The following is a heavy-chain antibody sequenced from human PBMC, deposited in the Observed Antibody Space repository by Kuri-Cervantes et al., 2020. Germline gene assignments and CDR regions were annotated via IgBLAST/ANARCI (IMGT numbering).Heavy chain of an antibody. CDR2: ISGSGGST. CDR1: GFSFSTYG. V-gene: IGHV3-48*02. J-gene: IGHJ4*02. D-gene: IGHD2-15*01. CDR3: ARDGEVVVAAYYFDY. Sequence: ETLSLTCAASGFSFSTYGMHWVRQAPGKGLEWVSAISGSGGSTYYAGSVKGRFTISRDNAKNSLYLQMNSLRDEDTAVYYCARDGEVVVAAYYFDYWGQGTLVTVSS.